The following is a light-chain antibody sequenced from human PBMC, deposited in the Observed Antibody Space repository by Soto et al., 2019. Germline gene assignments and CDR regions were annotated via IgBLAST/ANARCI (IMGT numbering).Light chain of an antibody. J-gene: IGLJ1*01. CDR3: GTWDYSLRAGV. V-gene: IGLV1-51*01. Sequence: QSVLTQPPSVSAAPGQKVTISCSGSSSNIGSNSVSWYQQLPGTAPKLLIRDNNKRPSGIPDRFSGSKSGTSATLGITGLQTGDEADYYCGTWDYSLRAGVFGAGTKLTVL. CDR2: DNN. CDR1: SSNIGSNS.